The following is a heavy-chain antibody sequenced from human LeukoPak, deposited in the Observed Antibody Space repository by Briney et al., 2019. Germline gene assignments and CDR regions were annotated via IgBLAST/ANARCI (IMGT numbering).Heavy chain of an antibody. CDR2: ISSSGDST. V-gene: IGHV3-23*01. D-gene: IGHD3-10*01. CDR3: AKALWFGEFGDSYGMDV. J-gene: IGHJ6*02. CDR1: GFTFSSYA. Sequence: GGSLRLSCAASGFTFSSYAMSWVRQAPGKGLEWVSGISSSGDSTYYADSVKGRFTISRDNSKNTLYLQMNSLRAEDTAVYYCAKALWFGEFGDSYGMDVWGRGTTVTVSS.